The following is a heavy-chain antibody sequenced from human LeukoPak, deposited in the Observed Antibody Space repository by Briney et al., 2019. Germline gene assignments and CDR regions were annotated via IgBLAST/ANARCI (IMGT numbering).Heavy chain of an antibody. J-gene: IGHJ4*02. CDR3: ARGRVLLWFGELPGGNYFDY. V-gene: IGHV4-30-4*08. Sequence: PSQTLSLTXTVSGGSISSGDYYWSWIRQPPGKGLEWIGYIYYSGSTYYNPSLKSRVTISVDTSKNQFSLKLSSVTAADTAVYYCARGRVLLWFGELPGGNYFDYWGQGTLVTVSS. D-gene: IGHD3-10*01. CDR2: IYYSGST. CDR1: GGSISSGDYY.